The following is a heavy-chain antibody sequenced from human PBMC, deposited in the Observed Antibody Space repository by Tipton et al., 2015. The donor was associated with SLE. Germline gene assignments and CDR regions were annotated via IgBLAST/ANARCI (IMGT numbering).Heavy chain of an antibody. CDR1: GYSFASYW. D-gene: IGHD3-3*01. CDR3: ARVRADFGVVIIYEY. V-gene: IGHV5-51*03. CDR2: IYPPDSDT. Sequence: QLVQSGAEVKKPGESLKISCQGSGYSFASYWIGWVRQMPEKGLEWMGLIYPPDSDTRYSPSFQGRVTLSVDKSISTAYLQWSSLKASDTAMYYCARVRADFGVVIIYEYWGQGTLVTVSS. J-gene: IGHJ4*02.